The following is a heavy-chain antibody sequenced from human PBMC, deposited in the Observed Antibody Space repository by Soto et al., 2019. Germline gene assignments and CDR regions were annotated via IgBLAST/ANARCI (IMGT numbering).Heavy chain of an antibody. CDR2: ISGSGDTT. CDR1: GFTFSDCA. Sequence: SGGSLRLSCAASGFTFSDCAMNWVRQAPGKGLECVSSISGSGDTTYYTDSVKGRFTIFRDNFKNTLYLQMNSLRAEDTAIYYCAKRTRDGYNSPFDYWGQGTQVTVSS. J-gene: IGHJ4*02. CDR3: AKRTRDGYNSPFDY. D-gene: IGHD5-12*01. V-gene: IGHV3-23*01.